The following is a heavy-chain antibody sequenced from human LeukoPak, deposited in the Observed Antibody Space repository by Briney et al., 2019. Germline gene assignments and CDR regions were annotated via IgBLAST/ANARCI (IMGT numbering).Heavy chain of an antibody. D-gene: IGHD6-13*01. V-gene: IGHV3-21*01. CDR2: ISGDSKYI. J-gene: IGHJ4*02. CDR3: VRGDSRDY. CDR1: GFTFSRY. Sequence: GGSLRLSCAGSGFTFSRYWVRQAPGRGLEWVSAISGDSKYIYYTDSVKGRFTISRDNARNSVYLQINSLRAEDTAVYYCVRGDSRDYWGQGTLVTVSS.